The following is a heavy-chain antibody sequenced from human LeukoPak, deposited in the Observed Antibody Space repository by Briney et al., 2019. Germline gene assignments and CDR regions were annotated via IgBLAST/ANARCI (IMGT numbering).Heavy chain of an antibody. J-gene: IGHJ6*02. CDR3: ARAMIENGMDV. Sequence: PGGSLRLSCAASGFTFSSFRVHWVRQAPGKGLEWVAVISYDGSNKYYADSVKGRFTISRDNSKNTLYLQMNSLRAEDTAVDYCARAMIENGMDVWGQGTTVTVSS. CDR1: GFTFSSFR. V-gene: IGHV3-30-3*01. CDR2: ISYDGSNK. D-gene: IGHD3-22*01.